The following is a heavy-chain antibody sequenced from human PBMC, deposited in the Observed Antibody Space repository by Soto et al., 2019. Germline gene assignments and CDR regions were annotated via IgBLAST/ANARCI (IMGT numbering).Heavy chain of an antibody. V-gene: IGHV3-23*01. Sequence: GGSLRLSCTASGFTFSSYAMGWVRQAPGKGLEWVSVIDYSGGTTYYADSVKGRFTISRDNSKSTLYLQMNSLRPEDTAVYYCAKDATRTSGWYHFDNWGQGALVTVSS. J-gene: IGHJ4*02. CDR1: GFTFSSYA. CDR2: IDYSGGTT. CDR3: AKDATRTSGWYHFDN. D-gene: IGHD6-19*01.